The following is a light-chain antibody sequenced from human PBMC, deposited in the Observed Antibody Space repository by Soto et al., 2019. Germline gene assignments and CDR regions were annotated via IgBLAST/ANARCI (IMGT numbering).Light chain of an antibody. CDR3: QQYGRSVG. CDR1: QSVTRN. Sequence: EIVMTQSPATLSVSPGERASLSCRASQSVTRNLAWYQQKPGQAPRLLIYGASSRATGIPDRFSGSGSGTDFTLTVSRLEPEDFAVYYCQQYGRSVGFGQGTKVDIK. V-gene: IGKV3-20*01. CDR2: GAS. J-gene: IGKJ1*01.